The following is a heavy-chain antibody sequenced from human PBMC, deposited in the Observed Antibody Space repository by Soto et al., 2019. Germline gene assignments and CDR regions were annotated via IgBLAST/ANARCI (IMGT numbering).Heavy chain of an antibody. CDR1: GYTFTSYG. J-gene: IGHJ6*03. Sequence: ASVKVSCKASGYTFTSYGISWVRQAPGQGLEWMGWISAYNGNTNYAQKLQGRVTMTTDTSTSTAYMELRSLRSDDTAVYYCARAITGTTSYYYYYMDVWGKGTTVTVSS. V-gene: IGHV1-18*01. D-gene: IGHD1-7*01. CDR3: ARAITGTTSYYYYYMDV. CDR2: ISAYNGNT.